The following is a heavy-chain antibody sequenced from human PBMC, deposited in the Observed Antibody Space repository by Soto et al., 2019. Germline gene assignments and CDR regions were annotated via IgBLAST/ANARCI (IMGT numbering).Heavy chain of an antibody. CDR1: GFTFSSYA. Sequence: EVPLVESGGGLVQPGGSPRLSCAASGFTFSSYAMHWVRQAPGKGLEYVSVISSNGGSTYYANSVKGRFTISRDNFKNTLYLQMGSLRAEDMAVYYCARGIFDSYGMDVWGQGTTVTVSS. J-gene: IGHJ6*02. V-gene: IGHV3-64*01. D-gene: IGHD2-15*01. CDR2: ISSNGGST. CDR3: ARGIFDSYGMDV.